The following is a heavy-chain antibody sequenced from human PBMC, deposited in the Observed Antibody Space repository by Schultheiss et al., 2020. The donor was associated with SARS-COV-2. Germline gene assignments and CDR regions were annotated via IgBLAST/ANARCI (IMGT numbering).Heavy chain of an antibody. Sequence: GGSLRLSCAASGFTFSSYAMHWVRQAPGKGLEWVSGISWNSGSIGYADSVKGRFTISRDNAKNSLYLQMNSLRAEDTALYYCAKDGDGYNYADYWGQGTLVTVSS. V-gene: IGHV3-9*01. D-gene: IGHD5-24*01. J-gene: IGHJ4*02. CDR1: GFTFSSYA. CDR2: ISWNSGSI. CDR3: AKDGDGYNYADY.